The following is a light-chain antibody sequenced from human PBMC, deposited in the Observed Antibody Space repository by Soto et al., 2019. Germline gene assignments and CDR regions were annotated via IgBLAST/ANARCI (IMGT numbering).Light chain of an antibody. V-gene: IGKV1-39*01. J-gene: IGKJ5*01. Sequence: DIQMTHSPSSLSASVGDRVTITCRASQSISSYLNWYQQKPGKAPKLLIYAASSLQSGVPSRFSGSGSGTDFTLTISSLQPEDFATYYCQQCHATPLTFGQGTRLEIK. CDR2: AAS. CDR1: QSISSY. CDR3: QQCHATPLT.